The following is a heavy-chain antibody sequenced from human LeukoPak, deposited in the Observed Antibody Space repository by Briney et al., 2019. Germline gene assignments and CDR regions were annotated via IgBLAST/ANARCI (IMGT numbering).Heavy chain of an antibody. D-gene: IGHD2-15*01. V-gene: IGHV5-51*01. CDR2: IYPGDSDT. J-gene: IGHJ4*02. CDR3: ARYCSGGSCQPFDY. CDR1: GSSFTSYW. Sequence: GASLKISCKGSGSSFTSYWIGWVRPMPGKGLEWMGIIYPGDSDTRYSPSFQGQVTISADKSISTASLQWSSLKASGTAMYYCARYCSGGSCQPFDYWGQGTLVTVSA.